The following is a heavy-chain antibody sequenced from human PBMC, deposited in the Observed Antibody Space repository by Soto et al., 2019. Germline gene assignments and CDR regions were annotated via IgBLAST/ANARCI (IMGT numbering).Heavy chain of an antibody. Sequence: QVQLVQSGAEVKKPGSSVKVSCKASGGTFSTYTISWVRQAPGQGLEWMGRIIPILGIANYAQKFQGRVTITAAKSTSTAYMELRSLRSEDTAVYYCASRSTVVVAATEAFAYWGQGTLVTVSS. CDR3: ASRSTVVVAATEAFAY. J-gene: IGHJ4*02. D-gene: IGHD2-15*01. CDR2: IIPILGIA. CDR1: GGTFSTYT. V-gene: IGHV1-69*02.